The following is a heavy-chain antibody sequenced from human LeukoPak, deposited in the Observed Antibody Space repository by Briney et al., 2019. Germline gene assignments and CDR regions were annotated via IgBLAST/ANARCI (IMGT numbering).Heavy chain of an antibody. CDR1: GYSIGSGSF. CDR3: ARAETIVYSRFDY. Sequence: TSETLSLTCTVSGYSIGSGSFWGWIRQPPGKGLQWIGSIYHSGTTYYDPSLKSRVTISLDTSKNQFSLKLSSVTAADTAVYYCARAETIVYSRFDYWGRGILVTVSS. V-gene: IGHV4-38-2*02. CDR2: IYHSGTT. J-gene: IGHJ4*02. D-gene: IGHD6-13*01.